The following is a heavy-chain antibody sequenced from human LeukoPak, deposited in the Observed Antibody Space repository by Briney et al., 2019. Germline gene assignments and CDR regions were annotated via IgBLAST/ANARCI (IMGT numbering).Heavy chain of an antibody. J-gene: IGHJ5*02. Sequence: SETLSLTCAVYGGSFSGYYWSWIRQPPGKGLEWIGEINHSGSTNYNPSLKSRVTISVDTSKHQFSLKLSSVTAADTAVYYCARGRLDCSGGSCYSPGFDPWGQGTLVTVSS. V-gene: IGHV4-34*01. D-gene: IGHD2-15*01. CDR1: GGSFSGYY. CDR2: INHSGST. CDR3: ARGRLDCSGGSCYSPGFDP.